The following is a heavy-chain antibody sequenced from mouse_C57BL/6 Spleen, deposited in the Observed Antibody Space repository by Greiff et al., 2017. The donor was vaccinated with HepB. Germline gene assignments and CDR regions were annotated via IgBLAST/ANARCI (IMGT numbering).Heavy chain of an antibody. Sequence: QVQLQQPGAELVMPGASVKLSCKASGYTFTSYWMHWVKQRPGQGLEWIGEIDPSDSYTNYNQKFKGKSTLTVDKSSSTAYMQLSSLTSDDSAVYYCALYYGSSYEAYWGQGTLVTVSA. CDR3: ALYYGSSYEAY. D-gene: IGHD1-1*01. CDR2: IDPSDSYT. V-gene: IGHV1-69*01. J-gene: IGHJ3*01. CDR1: GYTFTSYW.